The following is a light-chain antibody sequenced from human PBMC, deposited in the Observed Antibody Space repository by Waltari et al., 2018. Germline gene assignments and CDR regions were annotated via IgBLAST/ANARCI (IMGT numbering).Light chain of an antibody. CDR1: QSISSY. V-gene: IGKV1-39*01. CDR2: AAS. J-gene: IGKJ4*01. Sequence: DIQMTQPPSSLSASVGDRVTITCRASQSISSYLNWYQEKPGKAPKLLIYAASSLQSGVPSRFSGGGSGTDFTLIISNLQPEDFATYYCQQSYSVPLTFGGGTEVEIK. CDR3: QQSYSVPLT.